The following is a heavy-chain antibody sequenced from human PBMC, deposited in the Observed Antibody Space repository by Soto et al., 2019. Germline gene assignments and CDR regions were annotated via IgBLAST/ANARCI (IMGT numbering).Heavy chain of an antibody. D-gene: IGHD2-8*01. V-gene: IGHV3-48*02. CDR3: ARSQPDVLMVYPAAPDL. CDR1: GFTFSSYS. J-gene: IGHJ2*01. CDR2: ISSSSSTI. Sequence: GGSLRLSCAASGFTFSSYSMNWVRQAPGKGLEWVSYISSSSSTIYYSDSVKGRFTIPRDNAKNSLYLQMNSLRDEDTAVYYCARSQPDVLMVYPAAPDLWGRGTLVTVSS.